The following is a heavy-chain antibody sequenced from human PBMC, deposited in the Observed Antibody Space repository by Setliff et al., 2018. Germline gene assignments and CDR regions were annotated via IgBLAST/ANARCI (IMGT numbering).Heavy chain of an antibody. D-gene: IGHD6-19*01. V-gene: IGHV1-3*01. CDR1: GYTFTTYA. J-gene: IGHJ4*02. CDR2: INAANDNT. CDR3: AIIAVAFDY. Sequence: ASVKVSCKASGYTFTTYAIHWVRQAPGHGQGLEWMGWINAANDNTKYSQKFQGRVTMTRDTSTSTVYMELSSLRSEDTAVYYCAIIAVAFDYWGQGTLVTVSS.